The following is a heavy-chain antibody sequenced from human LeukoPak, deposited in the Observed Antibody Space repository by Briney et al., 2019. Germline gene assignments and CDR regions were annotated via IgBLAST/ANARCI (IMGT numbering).Heavy chain of an antibody. D-gene: IGHD3-10*01. Sequence: PGGSLRLSCAASGFTFSDYSMNWVRQTPRKGLEWVSSISSSSSYIYYADSVKGRFTISRDNAKNSLYLQMNSLRAEDTAVYYCARDLWFGEYAFDIWGQGTMVTVSS. CDR1: GFTFSDYS. CDR2: ISSSSSYI. J-gene: IGHJ3*02. CDR3: ARDLWFGEYAFDI. V-gene: IGHV3-21*01.